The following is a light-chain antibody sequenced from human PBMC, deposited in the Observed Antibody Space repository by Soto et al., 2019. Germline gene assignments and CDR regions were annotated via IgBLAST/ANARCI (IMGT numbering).Light chain of an antibody. CDR2: GNS. CDR1: SSNIGAGYD. CDR3: QSYDSSLSGSDV. J-gene: IGLJ1*01. Sequence: VLTPPPSVSGAPGQRVTISCTGSSSNIGAGYDVHWYQQLPGTAPKLLIYGNSNRPSGVPDRFSGSKSGTSASLAITGLQAEDEADYYCQSYDSSLSGSDVFGTGTKVTVL. V-gene: IGLV1-40*01.